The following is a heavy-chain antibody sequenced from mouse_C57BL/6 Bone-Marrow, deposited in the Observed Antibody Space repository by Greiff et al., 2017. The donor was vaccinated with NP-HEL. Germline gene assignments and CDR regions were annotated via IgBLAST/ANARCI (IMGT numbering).Heavy chain of an antibody. J-gene: IGHJ3*01. D-gene: IGHD2-1*01. CDR1: GYTFTSYG. V-gene: IGHV1-81*01. Sequence: QVQLKESGAELARPGASVKLSCKASGYTFTSYGISWVKQRTGQGLEWIGEIYPRSGNTYYNEKFKGKATLTADKSSSTAYMELRSLTSEDSAVLFRARAELLGAYWGQGTLVTVSA. CDR3: ARAELLGAY. CDR2: IYPRSGNT.